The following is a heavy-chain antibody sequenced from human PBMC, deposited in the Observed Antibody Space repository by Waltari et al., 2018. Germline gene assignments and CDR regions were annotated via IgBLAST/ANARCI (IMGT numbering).Heavy chain of an antibody. CDR2: IIVSCGTA. CDR1: GGTFSSYA. CDR3: AREATWFDP. Sequence: QVQLVQSGAEVKKPGSSVKVSCKASGGTFSSYAISWVRQAPGQGLEWMGGIIVSCGTANDAKKCKGRVTITEDESTSTAYMELSSLRSEDTAVYYCAREATWFDPWGQGTLVTVSS. J-gene: IGHJ5*02. D-gene: IGHD5-12*01. V-gene: IGHV1-69*12.